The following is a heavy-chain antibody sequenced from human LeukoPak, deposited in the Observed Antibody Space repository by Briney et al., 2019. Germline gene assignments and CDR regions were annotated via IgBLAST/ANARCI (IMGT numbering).Heavy chain of an antibody. CDR1: GFTFSSYG. Sequence: GGSLRLSCAASGFTFSSYGMHWVRQAPGKGLEWVAIIWYDGSNKYYADSVKGRFTISRDNSKNTLDLHMNSLRAEDTGVYYCVREGLRYCSGGSCSMIDYWGQGTLVTVSS. CDR3: VREGLRYCSGGSCSMIDY. D-gene: IGHD2-15*01. V-gene: IGHV3-33*01. J-gene: IGHJ4*02. CDR2: IWYDGSNK.